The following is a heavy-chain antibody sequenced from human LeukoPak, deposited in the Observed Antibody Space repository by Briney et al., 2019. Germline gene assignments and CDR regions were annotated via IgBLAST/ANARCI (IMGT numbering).Heavy chain of an antibody. CDR3: AKVRYCSSTSCYWDY. V-gene: IGHV3-9*03. CDR1: GFTFDDYA. D-gene: IGHD2-2*01. J-gene: IGHJ4*02. CDR2: ISWNSGSI. Sequence: GRSLRLSCAASGFTFDDYAMHWVRQAPGKGLEWVSGISWNSGSIGYADSVKGRFTISRDNAKNSLYLQMNSLRAEDMALYYCAKVRYCSSTSCYWDYWGQGTLVTVSS.